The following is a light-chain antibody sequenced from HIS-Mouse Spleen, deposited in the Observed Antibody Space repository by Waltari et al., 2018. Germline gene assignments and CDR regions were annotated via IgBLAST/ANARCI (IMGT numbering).Light chain of an antibody. Sequence: QAVVTQEPSLTVSPGGTVTLTCGPTTGAVTSGHYPYWFQQKPGKAPRTLIYDTSNKHSWTPARFSGSLLGGKAALTLSGAQPEDEAEYYCLLSYSGARVFYVFGTGTKVTVL. CDR3: LLSYSGARVFYV. V-gene: IGLV7-46*01. J-gene: IGLJ1*01. CDR2: DTS. CDR1: TGAVTSGHY.